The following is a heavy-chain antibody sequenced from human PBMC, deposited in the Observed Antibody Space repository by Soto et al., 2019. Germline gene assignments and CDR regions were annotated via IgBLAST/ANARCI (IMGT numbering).Heavy chain of an antibody. J-gene: IGHJ5*02. CDR1: GGSFSGYY. CDR2: INHSGST. V-gene: IGHV4-34*01. Sequence: SETLSLTCAVYGGSFSGYYWSWIRQPPGKGLEWIGEINHSGSTNYNPSLKSRVTISVDTSKNQFSLKLSSVTAADTAVYYCARRVRDIVLMVYAVGVNWFDPWGQGTLVTVSS. D-gene: IGHD2-8*01. CDR3: ARRVRDIVLMVYAVGVNWFDP.